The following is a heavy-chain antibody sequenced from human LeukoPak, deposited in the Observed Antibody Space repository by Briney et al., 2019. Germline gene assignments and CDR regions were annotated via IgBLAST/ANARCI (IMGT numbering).Heavy chain of an antibody. D-gene: IGHD1-26*01. J-gene: IGHJ4*02. CDR2: VHGSGST. CDR1: GDSLTYNF. CDR3: ATTSGRVGRDY. Sequence: KPSETLSLTCTVSGDSLTYNFWTWVRQPPGKGLEWIGYVHGSGSTNYNPSLESRVTMSVDTSTNRFSLKVTSVTAADTAVYFCATTSGRVGRDYWGQGILVTVSS. V-gene: IGHV4-59*01.